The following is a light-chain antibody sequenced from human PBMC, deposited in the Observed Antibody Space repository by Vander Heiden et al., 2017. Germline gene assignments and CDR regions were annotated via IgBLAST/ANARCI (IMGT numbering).Light chain of an antibody. Sequence: EIVMTQSPATVSVSPGERATLSCRASQSASINLAWYQQKPGQAPRLLIYGASTRATGIPARFSGSGSGTEFTLTISSLQSEDFAVYYCQQYNNWPRTFGQGTKVEIK. V-gene: IGKV3-15*01. CDR3: QQYNNWPRT. J-gene: IGKJ1*01. CDR1: QSASIN. CDR2: GAS.